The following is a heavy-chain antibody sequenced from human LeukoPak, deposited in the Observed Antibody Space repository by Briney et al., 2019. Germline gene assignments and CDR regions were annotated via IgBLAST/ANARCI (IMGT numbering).Heavy chain of an antibody. J-gene: IGHJ5*02. CDR3: ARTRLRPVNWFDP. CDR2: ISAYNGNT. V-gene: IGHV1-18*01. CDR1: GYTFTSYC. Sequence: ASVKVSRKASGYTFTSYCIIWVRQAPGQGLEWMGWISAYNGNTNYAQKLQGRVTMTTDTSTSTAYMELRSLRSDDTAVYYCARTRLRPVNWFDPWGQGTLVTVSS. D-gene: IGHD4-17*01.